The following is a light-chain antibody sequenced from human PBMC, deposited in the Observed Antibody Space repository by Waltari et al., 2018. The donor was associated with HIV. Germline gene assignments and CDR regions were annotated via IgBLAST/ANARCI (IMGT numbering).Light chain of an antibody. J-gene: IGLJ3*02. CDR2: GNT. CDR3: HSYDSSLSGSV. V-gene: IGLV1-40*01. Sequence: QSVLTQPPSVSGAPGPRVTISSTGIGPHTGAGYDVHWYQQRPGTAPKVLIYGNTHRPSGVPDRFTGSKSGSSASLVITGLQAEDEADYYCHSYDSSLSGSVFGGGTKLTVL. CDR1: GPHTGAGYD.